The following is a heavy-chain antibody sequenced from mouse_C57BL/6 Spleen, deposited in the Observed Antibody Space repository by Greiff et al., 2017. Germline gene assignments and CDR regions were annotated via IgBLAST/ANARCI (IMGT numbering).Heavy chain of an antibody. CDR2: IYPGDGDT. CDR1: GYAFSSSW. CDR3: ARLRITTGVAHYFDY. J-gene: IGHJ2*01. V-gene: IGHV1-82*01. D-gene: IGHD1-1*01. Sequence: QVQLQQSGPELVKPGASVKISCKASGYAFSSSWMNWVKQRPGKGLEWIGRIYPGDGDTNYNGKFKGKATLTADKSSSTAYMQLSSLTSEDSAVYFCARLRITTGVAHYFDYWGQGTTLTVSS.